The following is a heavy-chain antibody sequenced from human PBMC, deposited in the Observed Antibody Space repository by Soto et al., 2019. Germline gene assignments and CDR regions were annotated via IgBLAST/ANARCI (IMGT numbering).Heavy chain of an antibody. D-gene: IGHD3-3*01. J-gene: IGHJ6*03. V-gene: IGHV1-3*01. CDR2: INPDSGYT. CDR3: ASDPPGVFGSYIDV. Sequence: QVQLVQSGAEVKKPGASVRVSCKVSGYTFTTHSLNWVRQAPGQSLEWMGRINPDSGYTKYSENFQDRVTITRDTSASTAYLELSSLRSEETAVYYCASDPPGVFGSYIDVWGNGTTVIVSS. CDR1: GYTFTTHS.